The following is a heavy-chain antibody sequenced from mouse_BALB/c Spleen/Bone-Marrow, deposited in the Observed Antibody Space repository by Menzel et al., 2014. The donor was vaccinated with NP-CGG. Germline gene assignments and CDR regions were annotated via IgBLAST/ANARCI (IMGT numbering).Heavy chain of an antibody. V-gene: IGHV8-12*01. Sequence: VKLVESGPGILQPSQTLSLTCSFSGFSLXTSGMGVSWIRQPSGKGLEWLAHIYWDDDKRYNPSLKSRLTISKDTSXNLVFLKITSVDTADTGTYYCARRDYGNSYGFAFWGRGTLVTVAA. CDR1: GFSLXTSGMG. D-gene: IGHD1-1*01. CDR3: ARRDYGNSYGFAF. CDR2: IYWDDDK. J-gene: IGHJ3*01.